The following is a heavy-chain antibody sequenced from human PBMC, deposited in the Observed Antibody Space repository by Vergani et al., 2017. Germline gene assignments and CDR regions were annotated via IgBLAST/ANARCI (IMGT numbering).Heavy chain of an antibody. J-gene: IGHJ4*02. CDR3: ASYCSGTNCYKGGLDY. CDR1: GGSISSGSYY. Sequence: QVQLQESGPGLVKPSQTLSLTCTVSGGSISSGSYYWSWIRQFPGKGLEWIGYIYYSGSTNYNPSLKSRVTISLDTSKNQFSLKLSSVTAADTAVYYCASYCSGTNCYKGGLDYWGQGTQVTVSS. V-gene: IGHV4-31*03. D-gene: IGHD2-15*01. CDR2: IYYSGST.